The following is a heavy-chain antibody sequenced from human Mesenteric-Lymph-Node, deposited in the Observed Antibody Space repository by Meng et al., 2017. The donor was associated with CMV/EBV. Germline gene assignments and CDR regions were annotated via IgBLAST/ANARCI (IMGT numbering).Heavy chain of an antibody. Sequence: ASVKVSCKASGYTFTAHYIHWVRQAPGQGLEWMGWINPHSAGTKYAQKFQGRVTVTRDTSITTAYMELSRLRPDDTAVYYCARSCSSSTCRAPSPDYWGQGTPVTVSS. CDR3: ARSCSSSTCRAPSPDY. CDR1: GYTFTAHY. CDR2: INPHSAGT. V-gene: IGHV1-2*02. J-gene: IGHJ4*02. D-gene: IGHD2-2*01.